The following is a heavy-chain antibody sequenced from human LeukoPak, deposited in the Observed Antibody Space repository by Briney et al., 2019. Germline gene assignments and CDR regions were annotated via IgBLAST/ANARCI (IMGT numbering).Heavy chain of an antibody. CDR2: ISGGSSYT. CDR3: ARVSLLDDGGLGDY. D-gene: IGHD4-23*01. Sequence: KPGGSLRLSCAASGFTFSDYYMTWFRQAPGKGLEWVSYISGGSSYTNFAGSVKGRFTISRDNAKNSLYLQMNSLRAEDTAVYYCARVSLLDDGGLGDYWGQGTLVTVSS. CDR1: GFTFSDYY. V-gene: IGHV3-11*06. J-gene: IGHJ4*02.